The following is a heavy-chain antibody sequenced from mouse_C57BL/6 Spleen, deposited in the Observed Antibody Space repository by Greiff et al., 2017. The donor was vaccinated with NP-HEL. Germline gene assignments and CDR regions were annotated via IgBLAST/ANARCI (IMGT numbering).Heavy chain of an antibody. J-gene: IGHJ4*01. CDR2: TFYSGIT. V-gene: IGHV3-3*01. CDR1: GFSINSDCY. Sequence: EVMLQQSGPSLVRPSQTLSLTCTVTGFSINSDCYWIWIRQFPGNKLEYIGYTFYSGITYYNPSLESRTYITRDTSKNQFSLKLSSVTTEDTATYYSARDNGNYGGAMDYWGQGTSVTVSS. D-gene: IGHD2-1*01. CDR3: ARDNGNYGGAMDY.